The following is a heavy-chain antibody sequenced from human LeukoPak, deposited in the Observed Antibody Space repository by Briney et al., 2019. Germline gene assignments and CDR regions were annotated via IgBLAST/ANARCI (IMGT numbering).Heavy chain of an antibody. CDR1: GYSFTSYW. CDR2: IYPGDSDT. J-gene: IGHJ3*02. CDR3: ASRVFRSDPGAFDI. V-gene: IGHV5-51*01. D-gene: IGHD6-13*01. Sequence: GESLKIFCYGSGYSFTSYWIGWVRQMPGKGLEWLGIIYPGDSDTRYSPSFQGQVTISAGKSISTAYLQWSSLKASDTAMYYCASRVFRSDPGAFDIWGQGTMVTVSS.